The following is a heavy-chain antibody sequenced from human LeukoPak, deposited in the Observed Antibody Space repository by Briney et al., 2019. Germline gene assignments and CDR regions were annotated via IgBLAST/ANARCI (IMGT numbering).Heavy chain of an antibody. CDR2: LYSSGST. J-gene: IGHJ4*02. CDR3: ARGGPWGYDPDGYFDY. CDR1: GSSMSSHY. Sequence: SETLSLTCTVSGSSMSSHYWSWIRQPPGKGLEWIGYLYSSGSTNYNPSLKSRVTISVDASKNQFSLRLSSVTATDTAVYYCARGGPWGYDPDGYFDYWGQGTLVTVSP. D-gene: IGHD7-27*01. V-gene: IGHV4-59*08.